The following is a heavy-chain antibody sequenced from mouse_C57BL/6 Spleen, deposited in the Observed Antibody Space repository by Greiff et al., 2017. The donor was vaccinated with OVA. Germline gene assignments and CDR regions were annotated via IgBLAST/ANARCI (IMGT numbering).Heavy chain of an antibody. J-gene: IGHJ2*01. Sequence: QVQLKQPGAELVRPGSSVKLSCKASGYTFTSYWMHWVKQRPIQGLEWIGNIDPSDSETHYNQKFKDKATLTVDKSSSTAYMQLSSLTSEDSAVYYCAVFYGNYYFDYWGQGTTLTVSS. CDR3: AVFYGNYYFDY. V-gene: IGHV1-52*01. CDR1: GYTFTSYW. D-gene: IGHD2-1*01. CDR2: IDPSDSET.